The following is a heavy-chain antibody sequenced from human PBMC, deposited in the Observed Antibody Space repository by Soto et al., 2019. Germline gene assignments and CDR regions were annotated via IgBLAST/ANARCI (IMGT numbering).Heavy chain of an antibody. J-gene: IGHJ3*02. D-gene: IGHD1-26*01. CDR1: GGTFSNYA. V-gene: IGHV1-69*01. CDR2: AIPVYGST. CDR3: ARRGVANSRDAVDI. Sequence: QVQLVQSGAEVKKPGTSVKVSCEVSGGTFSNYAITWVRQAPGQGLEWLGGAIPVYGSTNYAQKFQGRVTITAGEPATTTFMELSSLRADDTAVYYCARRGVANSRDAVDIWGQGTLVTVS.